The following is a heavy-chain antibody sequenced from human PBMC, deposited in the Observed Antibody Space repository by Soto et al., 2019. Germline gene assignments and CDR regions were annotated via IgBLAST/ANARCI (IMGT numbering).Heavy chain of an antibody. CDR1: GFTFSDYY. CDR2: ISSSGSSI. J-gene: IGHJ3*02. CDR3: ARGCSGGSCYYRYAAPHDAFGI. V-gene: IGHV3-11*01. Sequence: QVQLVESGGGLVKPGGSLRLSCAASGFTFSDYYMSWIRQAPGKGLEWVSYISSSGSSIYDADSVKGRFTISRDNAKNSLYLQMNCLRAEDTAVYYCARGCSGGSCYYRYAAPHDAFGIWGQGTMVTVSS. D-gene: IGHD2-15*01.